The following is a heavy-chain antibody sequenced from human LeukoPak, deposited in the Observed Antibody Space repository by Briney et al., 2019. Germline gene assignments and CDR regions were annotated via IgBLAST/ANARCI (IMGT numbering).Heavy chain of an antibody. D-gene: IGHD2-2*01. CDR2: INHSGSA. V-gene: IGHV4-34*01. J-gene: IGHJ5*02. Sequence: SETLSLTCAVYGGSFSGYYWSWIRQPPGKGLEWIGEINHSGSANYNPSLKSRVTISVDTSKNQFSLKLSSVTAADTAVYYCARGYGDIVVVPAAPGALNWFDPWGQGTLVTASS. CDR1: GGSFSGYY. CDR3: ARGYGDIVVVPAAPGALNWFDP.